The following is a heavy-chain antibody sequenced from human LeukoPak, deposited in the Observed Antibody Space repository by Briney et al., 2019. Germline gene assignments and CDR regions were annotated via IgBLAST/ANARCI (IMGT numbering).Heavy chain of an antibody. Sequence: GGSLRLSCAASGFTVSSNYMSWVRQAPGRGLEWVSVIYSGGSTYYADSVKGRFTISRDNSKNTLYLQMSSLRAEDTAVYYCARDRSGSYQQYYYYGADVWGQGTTVTVSS. CDR1: GFTVSSNY. V-gene: IGHV3-66*01. J-gene: IGHJ6*02. CDR3: ARDRSGSYQQYYYYGADV. D-gene: IGHD1-26*01. CDR2: IYSGGST.